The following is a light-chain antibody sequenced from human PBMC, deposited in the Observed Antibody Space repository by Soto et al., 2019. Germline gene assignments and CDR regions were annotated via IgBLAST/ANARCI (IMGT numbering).Light chain of an antibody. V-gene: IGKV1-5*03. J-gene: IGKJ1*01. CDR1: QNINSW. CDR2: KAS. Sequence: DIQMTQSPSTLSASVGDRVTITCRASQNINSWLSWYQQKPGKAPKLLIYKASSLESGVPSRFRGSVSGTEFTLTISRLHPDDFATYYCQQHITYSRTFGQGTKVEIK. CDR3: QQHITYSRT.